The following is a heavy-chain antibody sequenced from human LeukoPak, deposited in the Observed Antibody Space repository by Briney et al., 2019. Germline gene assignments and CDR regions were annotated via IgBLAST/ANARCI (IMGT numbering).Heavy chain of an antibody. CDR2: ISYDGSNK. CDR3: ARGITMIVVGNAFDI. J-gene: IGHJ3*02. V-gene: IGHV3-30*04. Sequence: GGSLRLSCAASGFTFSSYAMHWVRQAPGKGLEWVAVISYDGSNKYYADSVKGRFTISRDNSKNTLYLQMNSLRAEDTAVYYCARGITMIVVGNAFDIWGQGTMVTVSS. CDR1: GFTFSSYA. D-gene: IGHD3-22*01.